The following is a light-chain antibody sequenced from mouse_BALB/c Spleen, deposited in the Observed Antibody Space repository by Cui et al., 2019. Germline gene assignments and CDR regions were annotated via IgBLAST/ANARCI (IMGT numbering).Light chain of an antibody. Sequence: QIVLTQSPAIMSASPGEKVTITCSASSSVSYMHWFQQKPGTSPKLWIYSTSNLASGVPARFSGSGSGTSYSLTISRMVAEDAATYYCQQRSSYPFTFGSGTKLEIK. V-gene: IGKV4-57*01. CDR2: STS. J-gene: IGKJ4*01. CDR1: SSVSY. CDR3: QQRSSYPFT.